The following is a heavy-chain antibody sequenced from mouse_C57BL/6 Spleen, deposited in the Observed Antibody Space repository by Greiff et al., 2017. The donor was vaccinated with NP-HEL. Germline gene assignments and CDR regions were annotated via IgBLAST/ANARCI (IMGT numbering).Heavy chain of an antibody. J-gene: IGHJ4*01. CDR1: GYSITSGYY. V-gene: IGHV3-6*01. Sequence: EVKLEESGPGLVKPSQSLSLTCSVTGYSITSGYYWHWIRQFPGNKLEWMGYISYDGSNNYNPALKNRISITRDTSKNQFFLKLNSVTTEDTATYYCARDNDYGGVYYAKDYWGQGTSVTVSS. D-gene: IGHD2-4*01. CDR3: ARDNDYGGVYYAKDY. CDR2: ISYDGSN.